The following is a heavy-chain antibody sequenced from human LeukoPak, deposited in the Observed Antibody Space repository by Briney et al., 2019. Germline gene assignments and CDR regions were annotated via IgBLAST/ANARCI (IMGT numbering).Heavy chain of an antibody. Sequence: GGSLRLSCAASGFTFSSYGMHWVRQAPGKGLEWVAVISYDGSNKYYADSVKGRFTISRDNSKNTLYLQMNSLRSEDTAVYYCARKGRNSSGWSPFDYWGQGSLVTVSS. J-gene: IGHJ4*02. V-gene: IGHV3-30*03. CDR2: ISYDGSNK. D-gene: IGHD6-19*01. CDR1: GFTFSSYG. CDR3: ARKGRNSSGWSPFDY.